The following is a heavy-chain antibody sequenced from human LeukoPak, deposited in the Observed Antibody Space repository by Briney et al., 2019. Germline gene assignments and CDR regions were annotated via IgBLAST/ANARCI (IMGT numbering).Heavy chain of an antibody. Sequence: GASVKVSCKASGYTFTSYYMHWVRQAPGQGLEWMGIINPSGGSTSYAQKFQGRVTMTRDTSTSTVYMELSSLRSEDTAVYYCARDLLRSYDFWSGSPAFDIWGQGTMVTVSS. D-gene: IGHD3-3*01. V-gene: IGHV1-46*01. CDR3: ARDLLRSYDFWSGSPAFDI. CDR1: GYTFTSYY. J-gene: IGHJ3*02. CDR2: INPSGGST.